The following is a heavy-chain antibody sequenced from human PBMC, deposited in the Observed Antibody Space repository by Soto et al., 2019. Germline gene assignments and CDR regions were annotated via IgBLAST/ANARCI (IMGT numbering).Heavy chain of an antibody. CDR3: AKCKYSYGYHPKHPRYYFDY. D-gene: IGHD5-18*01. J-gene: IGHJ4*02. CDR2: ISGSGGST. CDR1: GFTFSSYA. Sequence: PGGSLRLYCAASGFTFSSYAMSWVRQAPGKGLEWVSAISGSGGSTYYADSVKGRFTISRDNSKNTLYLQMNSLRAEDTAVYYCAKCKYSYGYHPKHPRYYFDYWGQGTLVTVSS. V-gene: IGHV3-23*01.